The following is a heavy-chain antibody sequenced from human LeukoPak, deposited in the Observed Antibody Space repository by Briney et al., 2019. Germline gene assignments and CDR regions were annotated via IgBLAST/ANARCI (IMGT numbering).Heavy chain of an antibody. D-gene: IGHD2-8*01. V-gene: IGHV3-7*03. Sequence: PGGSLRLSCAASGFTFTTSWMSWVRQAPGKGLEWVANIKGDGSEKYYVVSVKGRLTISRDNAKNSLYLQMKSLRVEDTAVYYCARDKYGGTDYWGQGTLVTVSS. CDR3: ARDKYGGTDY. CDR1: GFTFTTSW. J-gene: IGHJ4*02. CDR2: IKGDGSEK.